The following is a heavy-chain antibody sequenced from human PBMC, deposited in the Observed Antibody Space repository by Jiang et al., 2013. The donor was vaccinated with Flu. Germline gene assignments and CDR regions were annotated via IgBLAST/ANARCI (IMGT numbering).Heavy chain of an antibody. V-gene: IGHV4-59*01. J-gene: IGHJ5*02. CDR1: GGSISSYY. Sequence: GPGLVKPSETLSLTCTVSGGSISSYYWSWIRQPPGKGLEWIGYIYYSGSTNYNPSLKSRVTISVDTSKNQFSLKLSSVTAADTAVYYCALGSDWFDPWGQGTLVTVSS. CDR3: ALGSDWFDP. D-gene: IGHD7-27*01. CDR2: IYYSGST.